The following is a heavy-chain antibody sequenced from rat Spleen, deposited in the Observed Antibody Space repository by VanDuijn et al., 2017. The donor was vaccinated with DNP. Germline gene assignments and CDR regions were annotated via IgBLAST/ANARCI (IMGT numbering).Heavy chain of an antibody. CDR2: VTSSGGSKT. CDR1: RFTFNSYW. CDR3: ASLILRDSGYYFDY. D-gene: IGHD4-1*01. J-gene: IGHJ2*01. V-gene: IGHV5-31*01. Sequence: EVQLVESGGDLVQPGRSLKLSCVASRFTFNSYWMAWIRQVPGKGLEWVASVTSSGGSKTYYRDSVKGRFTISRDNGKNTQYLQMDSLRSEDTATYYCASLILRDSGYYFDYWGQGVMVTVSS.